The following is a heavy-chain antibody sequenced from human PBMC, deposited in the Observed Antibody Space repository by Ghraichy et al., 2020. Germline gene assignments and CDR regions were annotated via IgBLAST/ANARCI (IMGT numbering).Heavy chain of an antibody. D-gene: IGHD5-24*01. V-gene: IGHV3-74*01. CDR1: GFTFSSYW. CDR3: ARGEMATVY. Sequence: GALRLSCAASGFTFSSYWMHWVRQAPGKGLVWVSRIKSDGSSTGYADSVKGRFTISRDNAKNTLYLQMNSLRAEDTAVYYCARGEMATVYWGQGTLVTVSS. CDR2: IKSDGSST. J-gene: IGHJ4*02.